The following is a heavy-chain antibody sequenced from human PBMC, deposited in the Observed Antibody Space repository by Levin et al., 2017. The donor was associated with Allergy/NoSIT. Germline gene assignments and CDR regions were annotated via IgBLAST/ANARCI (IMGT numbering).Heavy chain of an antibody. D-gene: IGHD5-12*01. V-gene: IGHV6-1*01. CDR1: GDSVSRNTGG. J-gene: IGHJ4*02. CDR2: TYYRSKWYN. Sequence: SQTLSLPCAISGDSVSRNTGGWNWIRQSPSRGLEWLGRTYYRSKWYNDYAVSVKSRITINPDTSKNQFSLQLNSVTPEDTAVYYCARNADRGSGRAFDYWGQGTLVTVSS. CDR3: ARNADRGSGRAFDY.